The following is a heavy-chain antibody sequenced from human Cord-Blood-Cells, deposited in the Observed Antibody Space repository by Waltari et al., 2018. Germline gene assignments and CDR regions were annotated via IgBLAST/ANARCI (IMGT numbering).Heavy chain of an antibody. CDR2: INHSGRT. V-gene: IGHV4-34*01. D-gene: IGHD1-26*01. CDR3: ARVGKRRNWFDP. CDR1: GGPFSGYY. Sequence: QVQLQQWGAGLLKPSETLSLTCAVYGGPFSGYYWSWIRKPPGKGLECIGEINHSGRTNYNPSLKSRVTISVDTSKNQFSLKLGSVTAADTAVYYCARVGKRRNWFDPWGQGTLVTVSS. J-gene: IGHJ5*02.